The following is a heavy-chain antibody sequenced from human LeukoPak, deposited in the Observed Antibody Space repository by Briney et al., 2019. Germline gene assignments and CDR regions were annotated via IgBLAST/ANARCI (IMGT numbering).Heavy chain of an antibody. CDR2: IRYDGSNK. Sequence: GGSLRLSCAASGFTFSSYGMHWVRQAPGKGLEWVAFIRYDGSNKYYADSVKGRFTISRDNSKNTLYLQMNSLRAEDTAVYYCANSGVLRWSSDYYYYYMDVWGKGTTATVSS. J-gene: IGHJ6*03. CDR3: ANSGVLRWSSDYYYYYMDV. V-gene: IGHV3-30*02. D-gene: IGHD4-23*01. CDR1: GFTFSSYG.